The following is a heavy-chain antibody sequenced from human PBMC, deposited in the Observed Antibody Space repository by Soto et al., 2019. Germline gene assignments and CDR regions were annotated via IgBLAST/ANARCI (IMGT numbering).Heavy chain of an antibody. D-gene: IGHD2-2*01. CDR2: IYSGGST. V-gene: IGHV3-53*01. Sequence: RALSLSCSASGFTVSINYMSWVRQSPVNGLEWVSVIYSGGSTYYADSVKGRFTISRDNSNNTLYLQMNSLRVEDTAVYYCPTERLDTSKSSYGLDVWGQWYKVAVSS. CDR3: PTERLDTSKSSYGLDV. J-gene: IGHJ6*02. CDR1: GFTVSINY.